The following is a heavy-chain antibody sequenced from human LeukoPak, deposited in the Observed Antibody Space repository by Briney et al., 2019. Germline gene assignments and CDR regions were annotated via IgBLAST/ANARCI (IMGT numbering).Heavy chain of an antibody. D-gene: IGHD3-10*01. Sequence: GGSLRLSCAPSGFTFSDYWIHWVRQAPGKGLVWVSRINTDGSITNYADSVKGRFSISRDNAKNTLYLQMSSLRAEDTAVYYCARDRGPRTGFMVREAYDYWGQGTLVTVSS. CDR3: ARDRGPRTGFMVREAYDY. J-gene: IGHJ4*02. CDR1: GFTFSDYW. V-gene: IGHV3-74*01. CDR2: INTDGSIT.